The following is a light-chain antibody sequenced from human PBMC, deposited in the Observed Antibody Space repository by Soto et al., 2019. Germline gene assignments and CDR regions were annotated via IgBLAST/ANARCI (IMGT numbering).Light chain of an antibody. J-gene: IGKJ5*01. CDR1: QSLQHSNGRNY. CDR2: LGS. Sequence: DIVMTQSPLSLPVTPGEPASISCRSSQSLQHSNGRNYLDGYWQKPGQSPQLLIYLGSNRASGVPDRFSGSGSGTDFTLKIRRVEADDVGVYYCMQARQTPITFGQGTRLEIK. CDR3: MQARQTPIT. V-gene: IGKV2-28*01.